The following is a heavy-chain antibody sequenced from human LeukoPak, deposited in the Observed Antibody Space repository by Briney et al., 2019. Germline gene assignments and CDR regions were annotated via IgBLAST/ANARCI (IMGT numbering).Heavy chain of an antibody. Sequence: PGGSLRLSCAASGFTFSSYSMNWVRQAPGKGLEWVAFIRYDGSNKYYADSVKGRFTISRDNSKNTLYLQMNSLRAEDTAVYYCAKDMGYYDSSGYVDYWGQGTLVTVSS. CDR3: AKDMGYYDSSGYVDY. D-gene: IGHD3-22*01. CDR1: GFTFSSYS. J-gene: IGHJ4*02. CDR2: IRYDGSNK. V-gene: IGHV3-30*02.